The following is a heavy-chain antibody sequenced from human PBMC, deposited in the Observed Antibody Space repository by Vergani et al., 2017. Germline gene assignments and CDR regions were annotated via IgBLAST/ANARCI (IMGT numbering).Heavy chain of an antibody. CDR2: ISSSSSTI. CDR3: AGLQRADYYGSGSDDAFDI. D-gene: IGHD3-10*01. V-gene: IGHV3-48*01. CDR1: GFTFSSYS. Sequence: EVQLVDSGGGLVQPGGSLRLSCAASGFTFSSYSMTWVRQAPGKGLEWVSYISSSSSTIYYADSVKGRFTISRDNAKKSLYLQMNSLRAEDTAVYYCAGLQRADYYGSGSDDAFDIWGQGTMVTVSS. J-gene: IGHJ3*02.